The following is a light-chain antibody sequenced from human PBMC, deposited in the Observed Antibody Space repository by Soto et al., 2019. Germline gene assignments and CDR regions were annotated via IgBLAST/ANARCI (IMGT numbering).Light chain of an antibody. CDR1: RGIGDT. CDR3: QQHHNWPQT. CDR2: DTS. V-gene: IGKV3-15*01. J-gene: IGKJ1*01. Sequence: EVVMRQSPATLSVPPGEGATLSCRASRGIGDTLAWYQHKPGQTPRLLIYDTSTRATGVPARFSGSWSGTEFTLTISSLQSEDFAVYYCQQHHNWPQTFGQGTKVDIK.